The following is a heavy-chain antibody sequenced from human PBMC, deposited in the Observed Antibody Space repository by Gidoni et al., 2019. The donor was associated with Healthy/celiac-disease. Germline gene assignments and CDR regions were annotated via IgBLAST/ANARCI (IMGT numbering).Heavy chain of an antibody. D-gene: IGHD2-2*01. CDR2: IRYDGGNK. CDR3: AKRRGANCSSTSCYLSNCMDV. V-gene: IGHV3-30*02. Sequence: QVQLVESGGGVVQPGGSLRLSCAAPGFTFSSSGTHWVRQAPGKGLEWVAFIRYDGGNKNYADSVKGRFTISRDNSKNTLYLQMNSLRAEDTAVYYCAKRRGANCSSTSCYLSNCMDVWGQGTTVTVSS. CDR1: GFTFSSSG. J-gene: IGHJ6*02.